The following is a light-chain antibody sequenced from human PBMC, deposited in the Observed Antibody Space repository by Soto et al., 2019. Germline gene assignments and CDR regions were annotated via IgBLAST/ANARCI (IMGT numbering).Light chain of an antibody. CDR2: EVT. CDR1: SGDIGSYNR. CDR3: SSYTIINTRACV. J-gene: IGLJ1*01. V-gene: IGLV2-14*01. Sequence: QSALTQPASVSGSPGQSITSSGTGTSGDIGSYNRVSWYQQHPSKAPKLIIYEVTDRPSGVSNRFSGSKSGNTASLTISGLQAEDESEYYSSSYTIINTRACVFGTGTKLTVL.